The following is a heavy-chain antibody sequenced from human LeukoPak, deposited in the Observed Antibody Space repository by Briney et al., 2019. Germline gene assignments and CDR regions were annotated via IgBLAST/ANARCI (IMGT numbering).Heavy chain of an antibody. Sequence: SETLSLTCTVSGGSINNYYWSWIRQPPGKGLEYIGCIYYSGSANYNPSLKSRVTISVDPSKNQFSLKLSSVTAADTAVYYCARSVYYYDSSGYCDYWGQGTLVTVSS. J-gene: IGHJ4*02. CDR2: IYYSGSA. CDR3: ARSVYYYDSSGYCDY. D-gene: IGHD3-22*01. CDR1: GGSINNYY. V-gene: IGHV4-59*01.